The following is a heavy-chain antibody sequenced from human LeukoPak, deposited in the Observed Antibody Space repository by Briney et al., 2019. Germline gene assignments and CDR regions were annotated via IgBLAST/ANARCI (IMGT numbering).Heavy chain of an antibody. D-gene: IGHD3-22*01. CDR1: GFTFSSYE. CDR3: ARESIVVASIDY. J-gene: IGHJ4*02. V-gene: IGHV3-48*03. CDR2: ISSSGSTI. Sequence: GGSLRLSCAASGFTFSSYEMNWVRQAPGKGPEWVSYISSSGSTIYYADSVKGRFTISRDNAKNSLYLQMNSLRAEDTAVYYCARESIVVASIDYWGQGTLVTVSS.